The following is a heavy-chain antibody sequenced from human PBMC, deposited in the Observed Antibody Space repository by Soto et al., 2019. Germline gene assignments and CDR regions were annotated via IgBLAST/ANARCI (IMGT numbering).Heavy chain of an antibody. V-gene: IGHV1-18*01. CDR1: GYTFTSYG. CDR2: ISAYNGNT. CDR3: ARVGLNYYDSSGYPKVDYYYYYGMDV. D-gene: IGHD3-22*01. J-gene: IGHJ6*02. Sequence: ASVKVSCKASGYTFTSYGISWVRQAPGQGLEWMGWISAYNGNTNYAQKLQGRVTMTTDTSTSTAYMELRSLRSDDTAVYYCARVGLNYYDSSGYPKVDYYYYYGMDVWGQGTTVTV.